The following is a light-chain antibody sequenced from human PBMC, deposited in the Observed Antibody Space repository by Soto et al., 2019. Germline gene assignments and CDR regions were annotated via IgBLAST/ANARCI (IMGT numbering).Light chain of an antibody. Sequence: EIVMTQSPATLSVSPGERATLSCRASQSVSSNLAWYQQKPGQAPRLLIYGASTRATGIPARFSGSGSGTEFTLTISSLQSEHFAMYYCQQYGSSPYTFGQGTKLEIK. V-gene: IGKV3-15*01. CDR1: QSVSSN. CDR3: QQYGSSPYT. J-gene: IGKJ2*01. CDR2: GAS.